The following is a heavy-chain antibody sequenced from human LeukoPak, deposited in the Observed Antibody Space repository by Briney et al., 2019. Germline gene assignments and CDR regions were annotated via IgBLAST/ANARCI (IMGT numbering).Heavy chain of an antibody. CDR3: ARGSYCSSTSCYSNDAFDI. CDR1: GGSISSYY. CDR2: IYYSGST. D-gene: IGHD2-2*01. J-gene: IGHJ3*02. Sequence: PSETLSLTCTVSGGSISSYYWSWIRQPPGKGLEWIGYIYYSGSTNYNPTLKSRVTISVDTSKNQLSLKLSSVTAADTAVYYCARGSYCSSTSCYSNDAFDIWGQGTMVTVSS. V-gene: IGHV4-59*01.